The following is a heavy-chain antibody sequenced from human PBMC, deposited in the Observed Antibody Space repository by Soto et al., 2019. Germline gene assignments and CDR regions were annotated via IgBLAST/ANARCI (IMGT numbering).Heavy chain of an antibody. CDR1: GYTFTSYA. D-gene: IGHD6-6*01. CDR3: ARGGAARDYYGMDV. CDR2: INAGNGNT. Sequence: GASVKVSCKASGYTFTSYAMHWVRQAPGQRLEWMGWINAGNGNTKYSQKFQGRVTITRDTSASTAYMELSSLRSEDTAVYYCARGGAARDYYGMDVWGQGTTVTVSS. V-gene: IGHV1-3*01. J-gene: IGHJ6*02.